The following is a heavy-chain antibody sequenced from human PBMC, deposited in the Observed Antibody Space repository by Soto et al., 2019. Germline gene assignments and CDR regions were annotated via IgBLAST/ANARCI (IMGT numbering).Heavy chain of an antibody. CDR2: LIPLFGTP. V-gene: IGHV1-69*12. CDR1: GGSFNSYG. CDR3: ARGSQGFNRFDP. J-gene: IGHJ5*02. Sequence: QVQLVQSGAEVKKPGSSVKVSCRTSGGSFNSYGTNWVRQAPGQGLEWMGGLIPLFGTPTYAQKFQGRLTITADESTNTVYMELSSLRSDDTAVYYCARGSQGFNRFDPWGQGTLVTVSS.